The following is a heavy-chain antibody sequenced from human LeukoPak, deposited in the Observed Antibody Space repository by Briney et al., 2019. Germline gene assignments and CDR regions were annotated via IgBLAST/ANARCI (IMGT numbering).Heavy chain of an antibody. CDR2: ISSSGSTI. CDR1: GFTFSDYY. CDR3: ARGTTVTSYYFDY. Sequence: GGSLRLSCAASGFTFSDYYMSWIRQAPGNGLEWVSYISSSGSTIYYADSVKGRFTISRDNAKNSLYLQMNRLRAEDTAVYYCARGTTVTSYYFDYWGQGTLVTVSS. D-gene: IGHD4-17*01. J-gene: IGHJ4*02. V-gene: IGHV3-11*01.